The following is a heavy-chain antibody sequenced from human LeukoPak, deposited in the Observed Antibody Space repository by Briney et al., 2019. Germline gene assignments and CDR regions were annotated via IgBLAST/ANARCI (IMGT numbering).Heavy chain of an antibody. CDR1: GFTFSSYA. D-gene: IGHD4-17*01. V-gene: IGHV3-30-3*01. J-gene: IGHJ5*02. Sequence: PGRSLRLSCAASGFTFSSYAMHWVRQAPGKGLEWVAGISYDGSNKYYADSVKGRFTISRDNSKNTLYPQMNSLRAEDTAVYYCVTSGDAITWGPGTLVTVSS. CDR2: ISYDGSNK. CDR3: VTSGDAIT.